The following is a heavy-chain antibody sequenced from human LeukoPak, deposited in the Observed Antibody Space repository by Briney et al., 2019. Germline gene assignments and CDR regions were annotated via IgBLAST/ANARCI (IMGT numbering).Heavy chain of an antibody. CDR3: ARETGYCSSTSCYSVDY. Sequence: SETLSLTCTVSGGSISSSSYYWGWIRQPPGKGLEWIGSIYYSGSTYYNPSLKSRVTISVDSSKNQFSLKLSSVTAADTAVYYCARETGYCSSTSCYSVDYWGQGTLVTVSS. CDR1: GGSISSSSYY. J-gene: IGHJ4*02. CDR2: IYYSGST. D-gene: IGHD2-2*01. V-gene: IGHV4-39*07.